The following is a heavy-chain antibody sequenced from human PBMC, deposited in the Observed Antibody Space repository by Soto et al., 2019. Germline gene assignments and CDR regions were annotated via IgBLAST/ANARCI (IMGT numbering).Heavy chain of an antibody. CDR2: INAGNGYT. V-gene: IGHV1-3*01. Sequence: ASVKVSCKASGYTFTNYAIHWVRQVPGQSLEWMGWINAGNGYTKYSQNFQCRVTITRDTSASTAYMELNSLRSEDTAVYYCARDRSEYGDYYYGMDVLGQGTTVTVSS. D-gene: IGHD4-17*01. J-gene: IGHJ6*02. CDR3: ARDRSEYGDYYYGMDV. CDR1: GYTFTNYA.